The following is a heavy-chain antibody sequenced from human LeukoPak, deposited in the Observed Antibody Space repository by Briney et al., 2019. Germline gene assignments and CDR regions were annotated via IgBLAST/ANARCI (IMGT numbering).Heavy chain of an antibody. V-gene: IGHV1-18*01. CDR3: ARVGAYCSGGSCYLDY. J-gene: IGHJ4*02. CDR2: ISAYNGNT. D-gene: IGHD2-15*01. Sequence: ASVKVSCKASGYTFTSYGISWVRQAPGQGLEWMGWISAYNGNTNNAQKLQGRVTMTTDTSTSTAYMELRSLRSDDTAVYYRARVGAYCSGGSCYLDYWGQGTLVTVSS. CDR1: GYTFTSYG.